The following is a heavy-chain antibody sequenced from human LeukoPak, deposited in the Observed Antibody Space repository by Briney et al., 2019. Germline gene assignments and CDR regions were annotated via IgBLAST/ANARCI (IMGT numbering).Heavy chain of an antibody. CDR2: ISSSSSTI. D-gene: IGHD5-18*01. J-gene: IGHJ4*02. V-gene: IGHV3-48*04. CDR3: ARDRADGYNYGDYFDN. Sequence: GGSLRLSCAASGFTFSSYSMNWVRQAPGKGLEWVSYISSSSSTIYYADSVKGRFTISRDNAKNSLYLQMNSLRAEDTAVYYCARDRADGYNYGDYFDNWGQGTLVTVSS. CDR1: GFTFSSYS.